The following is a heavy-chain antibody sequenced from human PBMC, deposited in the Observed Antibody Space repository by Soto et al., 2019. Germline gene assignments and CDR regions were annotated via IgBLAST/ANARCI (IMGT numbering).Heavy chain of an antibody. CDR2: INHSGST. J-gene: IGHJ4*02. CDR1: GGSFSGYY. Sequence: QVQLQQWGAGLLKPSETLSLTCAVYGGSFSGYYWSWIRQPPGKGLEWIGEINHSGSTNYNPSLKSRVTISVDTSKNQFSLKLSSVTAADTAVYYCADHRYGTFDYWGQGTLVTVSS. V-gene: IGHV4-34*01. D-gene: IGHD1-1*01. CDR3: ADHRYGTFDY.